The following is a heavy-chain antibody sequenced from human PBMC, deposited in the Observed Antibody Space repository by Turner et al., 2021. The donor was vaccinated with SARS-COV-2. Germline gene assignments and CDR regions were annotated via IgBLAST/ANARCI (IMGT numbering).Heavy chain of an antibody. CDR1: VFTFSSYG. J-gene: IGHJ4*02. CDR2: IWYDGSNK. D-gene: IGHD6-19*01. V-gene: IGHV3-33*01. Sequence: VQLVQSGGGLVQPGGSLRLSCASSVFTFSSYGMHWVRQDPGKGLEWVAFIWYDGSNKYYADSVKGRVTISRDNSKNTVYQQMNSLRAEDTAVYYCARDKGEGSSGWLIPSGSYYFDYWGQGTLVTVSS. CDR3: ARDKGEGSSGWLIPSGSYYFDY.